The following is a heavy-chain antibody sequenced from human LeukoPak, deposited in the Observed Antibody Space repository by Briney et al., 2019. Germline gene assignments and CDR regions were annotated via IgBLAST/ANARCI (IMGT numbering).Heavy chain of an antibody. CDR2: IYYTGST. V-gene: IGHV4-59*01. Sequence: SQTLSLTCAVSGGSISSYYWSWIRQPPGKGLEWIGYIYYTGSTNYNPSLKSRVTISVDTSKNQFSLKLTSVTAADTAVYYCARVGITIFGVGPEYFQHWGQGTLVSVSS. J-gene: IGHJ1*01. CDR1: GGSISSYY. CDR3: ARVGITIFGVGPEYFQH. D-gene: IGHD3-3*01.